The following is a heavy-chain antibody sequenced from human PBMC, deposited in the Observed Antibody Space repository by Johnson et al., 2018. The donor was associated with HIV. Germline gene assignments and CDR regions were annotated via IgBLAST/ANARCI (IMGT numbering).Heavy chain of an antibody. CDR1: GFTFSSYA. J-gene: IGHJ3*02. V-gene: IGHV3-64*01. D-gene: IGHD1-7*01. CDR2: ISSNGGST. CDR3: ARAGGTGTAYDAFDM. Sequence: VQLVESGGGLVQPGGSLRLSCAASGFTFSSYAMHWVRQAPGKGLEYVSAISSNGGSTYYANSVKGRFTISRDNAKNSLYLQMNSLRAEDTALYYCARAGGTGTAYDAFDMWGQGTMVTVSS.